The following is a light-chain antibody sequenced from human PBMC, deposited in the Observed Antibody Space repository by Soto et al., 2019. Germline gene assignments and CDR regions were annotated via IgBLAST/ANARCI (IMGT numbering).Light chain of an antibody. J-gene: IGLJ1*01. CDR1: SSNIGSNT. Sequence: QPVLTQPPSASGTAGQRVTISCSGSSSNIGSNTVNWYQQVPGTAPKLLIYSDNQRPSGVPDRFSGSKSGTSASLAISGLQSEDEADHYCAAWDDSLNAYVFGPGTKLTVL. V-gene: IGLV1-44*01. CDR3: AAWDDSLNAYV. CDR2: SDN.